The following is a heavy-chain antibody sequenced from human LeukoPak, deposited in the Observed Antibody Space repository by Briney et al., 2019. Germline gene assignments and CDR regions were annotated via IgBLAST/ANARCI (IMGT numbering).Heavy chain of an antibody. Sequence: GGSLRLSCAASGFTFSSYAMHWVRQAPGKGLEWVAVISYDGSNKYYADSVKGRFTIPRDNSKNTLYLQMNSLRAEDTAVYYCTTEAWLGDYWGQGTLVTVSS. V-gene: IGHV3-30-3*01. D-gene: IGHD5-12*01. CDR1: GFTFSSYA. J-gene: IGHJ4*02. CDR3: TTEAWLGDY. CDR2: ISYDGSNK.